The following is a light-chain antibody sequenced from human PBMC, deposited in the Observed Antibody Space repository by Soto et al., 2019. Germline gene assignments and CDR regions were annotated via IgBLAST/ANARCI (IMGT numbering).Light chain of an antibody. Sequence: DLVMTQSPLSLPVTPGEPASISCRSSQSLLHSNGYNYLDWYLQKPGQSPQLLIYLGSNRASGVPDRFSGSGSGTDFTLKISRVEAEDVRVYYCMQALQTPPWTFGQGTKVEIK. CDR1: QSLLHSNGYNY. V-gene: IGKV2-28*01. CDR2: LGS. CDR3: MQALQTPPWT. J-gene: IGKJ1*01.